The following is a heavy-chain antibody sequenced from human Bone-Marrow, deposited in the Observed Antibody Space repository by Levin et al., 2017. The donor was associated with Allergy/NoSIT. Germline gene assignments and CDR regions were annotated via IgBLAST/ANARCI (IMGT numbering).Heavy chain of an antibody. J-gene: IGHJ6*02. CDR1: GFTFASYA. Sequence: GGSLRLSCATSGFTFASYAMNWVRQAPGKGLQWVSSISGSGNNTYYADSVKGRFTVSRDNSKNTLYLQMNTLRADDTAIYYCAKRIAAAGTNAFDVWGRGTTVTVSS. CDR2: ISGSGNNT. CDR3: AKRIAAAGTNAFDV. V-gene: IGHV3-23*01. D-gene: IGHD6-13*01.